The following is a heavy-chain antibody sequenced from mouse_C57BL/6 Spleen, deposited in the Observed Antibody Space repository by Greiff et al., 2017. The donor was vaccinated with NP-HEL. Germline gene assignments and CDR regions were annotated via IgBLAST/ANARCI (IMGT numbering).Heavy chain of an antibody. CDR2: INPNYGTT. J-gene: IGHJ4*01. CDR1: GYSFTDYN. CDR3: ARGRAYGSSHYYAMDY. D-gene: IGHD1-1*01. Sequence: LVESGPELVKPGASVKISCKASGYSFTDYNMNWVKQSNGKSLEWIGVINPNYGTTSYNQKFKGKATLTVDQSSSTAYMQLNSLTSEDSAVYYCARGRAYGSSHYYAMDYWGQGTSVTVSS. V-gene: IGHV1-39*01.